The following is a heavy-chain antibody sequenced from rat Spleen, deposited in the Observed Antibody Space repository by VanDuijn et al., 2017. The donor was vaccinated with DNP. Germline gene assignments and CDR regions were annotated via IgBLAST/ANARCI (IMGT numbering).Heavy chain of an antibody. CDR3: ARQGEPPGSPFAY. V-gene: IGHV5-7*01. CDR2: ISHDGSKT. CDR1: GFTFSNYG. Sequence: EVQLVESGGGLVQPGRSLKLSCAASGFTFSNYGMAWVRQAPKKGLEWVTTISHDGSKTYYRDSVKGRFTISRDNAKSTLYLQMDSLRSEETATYYCARQGEPPGSPFAYWAQGTLVTVSS. J-gene: IGHJ3*01. D-gene: IGHD1-4*01.